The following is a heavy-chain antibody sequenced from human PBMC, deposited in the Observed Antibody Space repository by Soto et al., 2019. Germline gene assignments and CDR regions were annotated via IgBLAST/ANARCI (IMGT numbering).Heavy chain of an antibody. J-gene: IGHJ5*02. CDR1: GGSISGEGFY. CDR3: ARAWTATAGWANWFDR. CDR2: IHYSGST. Sequence: QVQLQESGPGLVEPSQTLSLTCTVSGGSISGEGFYWSWIRQYSGRGLEWIGYIHYSGSTYSNPSLKSRVTISVDTSKTQFFLKLTSLTAADTAVYYCARAWTATAGWANWFDRWGQGTLVTVSS. V-gene: IGHV4-31*03. D-gene: IGHD6-13*01.